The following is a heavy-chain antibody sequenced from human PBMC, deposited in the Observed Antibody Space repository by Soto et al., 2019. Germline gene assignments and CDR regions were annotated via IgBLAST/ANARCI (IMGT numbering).Heavy chain of an antibody. Sequence: GESLKISCAASGFTFSSYSMNWVRQAPGKGLEWVSYISSSSSTIYYADSVKGRFTISRDNAKNSLYLQMNSLRAEDTAVYYCARVSVGASYGMDVWGQGTTVTVSS. CDR1: GFTFSSYS. CDR3: ARVSVGASYGMDV. V-gene: IGHV3-48*04. D-gene: IGHD1-26*01. CDR2: ISSSSSTI. J-gene: IGHJ6*02.